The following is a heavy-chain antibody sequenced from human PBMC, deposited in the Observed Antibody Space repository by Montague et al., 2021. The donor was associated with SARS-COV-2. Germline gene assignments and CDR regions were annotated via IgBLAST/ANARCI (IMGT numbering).Heavy chain of an antibody. Sequence: TLSLTCTVSGGSISSGSYYWSWIRQPAGKGLEWIGRIYTSGTTDYSFSLKSRVTISVGTSKNQFSLKLTSVTAADTAVYYCARAHSGSWAHLDNWGQGSPVTVSS. CDR3: ARAHSGSWAHLDN. D-gene: IGHD5-12*01. J-gene: IGHJ4*02. CDR2: IYTSGTT. CDR1: GGSISSGSYY. V-gene: IGHV4-61*02.